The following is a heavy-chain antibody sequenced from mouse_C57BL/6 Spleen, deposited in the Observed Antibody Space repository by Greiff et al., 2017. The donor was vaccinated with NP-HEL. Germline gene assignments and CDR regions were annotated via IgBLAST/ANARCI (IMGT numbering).Heavy chain of an antibody. CDR2: ISSGGSYT. Sequence: EVKLVESGGDVVKPGGSLKLSCAASGFTFSSYGMSWVRQTPDKRLEWVATISSGGSYTYYPDSVKGRFTISRDNAKNTLYLQMSSLKSEDTAMYYCARHRTTVVARSAMVYWGQGTSVTVSS. J-gene: IGHJ4*01. V-gene: IGHV5-6*01. CDR3: ARHRTTVVARSAMVY. D-gene: IGHD1-1*01. CDR1: GFTFSSYG.